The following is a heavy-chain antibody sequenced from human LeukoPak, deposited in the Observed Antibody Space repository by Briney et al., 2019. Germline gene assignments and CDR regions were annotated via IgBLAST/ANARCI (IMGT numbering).Heavy chain of an antibody. D-gene: IGHD3-9*01. CDR1: GFTFSSHA. CDR2: ISGSGGST. CDR3: AKFPFDILTADGMDV. Sequence: PGGSLRLSCAASGFTFSSHAMSWVRQAPGKGLEWVSAISGSGGSTYYADSVKGRFTISRDNSKNTLYLQMNSLRAEDTAVYYCAKFPFDILTADGMDVWGQGTTVTVSS. V-gene: IGHV3-23*01. J-gene: IGHJ6*02.